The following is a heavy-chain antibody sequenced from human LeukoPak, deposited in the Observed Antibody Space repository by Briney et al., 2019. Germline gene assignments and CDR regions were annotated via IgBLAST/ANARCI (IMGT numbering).Heavy chain of an antibody. CDR2: IWHGGTT. J-gene: IGHJ4*02. CDR3: AILYSNGSISSVY. D-gene: IGHD5-18*01. V-gene: IGHV4-38-2*01. CDR1: GYSISSGYY. Sequence: SETLSLTCAVSGYSISSGYYWGWIRQPPGKGLEWIGSIWHGGTTYYNPSLKSRVSISVDTSKNQFSLELSSVTAADTALYYCAILYSNGSISSVYWGQGTLVTVSS.